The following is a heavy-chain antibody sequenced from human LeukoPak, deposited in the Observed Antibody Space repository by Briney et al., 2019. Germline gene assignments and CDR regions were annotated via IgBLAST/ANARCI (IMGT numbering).Heavy chain of an antibody. CDR3: ARVSRSGSYFGAFES. Sequence: SETLSLTCTVSGGSISSYYWSWIRQPPGKGLEWIGYIYYSGSTNYNPSLKSRVTISVDTSKNQFSLKLSSVTAADTAVYYCARVSRSGSYFGAFESWGQGTMATVSS. D-gene: IGHD1-26*01. V-gene: IGHV4-59*12. J-gene: IGHJ3*02. CDR2: IYYSGST. CDR1: GGSISSYY.